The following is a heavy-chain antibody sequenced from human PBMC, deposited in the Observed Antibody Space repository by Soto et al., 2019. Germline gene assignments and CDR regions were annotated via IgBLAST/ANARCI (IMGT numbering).Heavy chain of an antibody. Sequence: QVQLVESGGGVVQPGRSLRLSCAASGFTFTTYAIHWVRQAPGKGLECVAVISNDGRGKYYADSVKGRFTISRDNSKNTLYLQMNILRSADTSLYYCARDQFFGGYYFDFCGQGTLVTVSS. V-gene: IGHV3-30*04. CDR2: ISNDGRGK. CDR3: ARDQFFGGYYFDF. J-gene: IGHJ4*02. CDR1: GFTFTTYA. D-gene: IGHD3-3*01.